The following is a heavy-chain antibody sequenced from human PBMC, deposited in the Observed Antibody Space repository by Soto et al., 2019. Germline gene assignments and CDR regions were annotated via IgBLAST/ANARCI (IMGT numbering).Heavy chain of an antibody. Sequence: EVQLLEAGGGLVQPGGSLRLSCAASGFSFTNYGMNWVRQAPGKGLEWLSAIIGNGDTAYYADSVRGRFTISRDNSKNTLYLQLDDLGAEDTAIYYCAKDYDYGDSLPFDYWGQGTLVTVSS. CDR2: IIGNGDTA. V-gene: IGHV3-23*01. CDR3: AKDYDYGDSLPFDY. D-gene: IGHD4-17*01. J-gene: IGHJ4*02. CDR1: GFSFTNYG.